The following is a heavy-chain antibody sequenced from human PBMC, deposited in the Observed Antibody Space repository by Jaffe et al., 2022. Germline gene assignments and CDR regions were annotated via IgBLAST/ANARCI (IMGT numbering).Heavy chain of an antibody. V-gene: IGHV4-59*01. J-gene: IGHJ2*01. CDR1: GGSISSYY. CDR3: ARDSPNYYYGSGSYANWYFDL. Sequence: QVQLQESGPGLVKPSETLSLTCTVSGGSISSYYWSWIRQPPGKGLEWIGYIYYSGSTNYNPSLKSRVTISVDTSKNQFSLKLSSVTAADTAVYYCARDSPNYYYGSGSYANWYFDLWGRGTLVTVSS. D-gene: IGHD3-10*01. CDR2: IYYSGST.